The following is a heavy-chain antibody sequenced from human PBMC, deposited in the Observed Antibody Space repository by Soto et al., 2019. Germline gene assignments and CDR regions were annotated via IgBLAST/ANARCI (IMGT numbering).Heavy chain of an antibody. CDR1: GFSFSSYG. V-gene: IGHV3-23*01. D-gene: IGHD6-19*01. J-gene: IGHJ4*02. CDR2: IAGGGDHT. Sequence: EVQLLESGGGLVKPGGSLRLSCVTSGFSFSSYGMSWARKAPGKGLAWVATIAGGGDHTFFADSVKGRFTISRDKARNILYLQMNSLSHEDTAVYYCAKHGGAVAATPYFFDFWGPGTRVTVS. CDR3: AKHGGAVAATPYFFDF.